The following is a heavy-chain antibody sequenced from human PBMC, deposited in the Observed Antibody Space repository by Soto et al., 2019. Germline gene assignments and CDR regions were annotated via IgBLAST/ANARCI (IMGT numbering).Heavy chain of an antibody. D-gene: IGHD3-10*01. CDR3: ASRPGRPGFNDY. CDR2: IYYSGST. Sequence: QLQLQESGPGLVKPSETLSLTCTVSGGSISSSSYYWGWIRQPPGKGLEWIGSIYYSGSTYYNPSLKSRVTISVDTSKNQFSLKLSSVTAADTAVCYCASRPGRPGFNDYWGQGTLVTVSS. V-gene: IGHV4-39*01. J-gene: IGHJ4*02. CDR1: GGSISSSSYY.